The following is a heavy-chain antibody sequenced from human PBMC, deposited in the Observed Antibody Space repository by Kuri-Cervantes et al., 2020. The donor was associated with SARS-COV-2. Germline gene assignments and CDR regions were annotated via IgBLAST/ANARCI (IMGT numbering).Heavy chain of an antibody. CDR1: GFIFSDYA. CDR3: ARGYEARYSSSWYLDY. V-gene: IGHV3-53*01. Sequence: GGSLRLSCEASGFIFSDYAIDWVRQAPGKGLEWVSIIYGGGSTYYADSVKGRFTISRDYSKNTLYLQMNSLRAEDTAVYYCARGYEARYSSSWYLDYWGQGTLVTVSS. CDR2: IYGGGST. J-gene: IGHJ4*02. D-gene: IGHD6-13*01.